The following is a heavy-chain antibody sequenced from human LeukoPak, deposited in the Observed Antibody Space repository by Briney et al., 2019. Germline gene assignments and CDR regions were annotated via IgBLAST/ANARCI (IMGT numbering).Heavy chain of an antibody. D-gene: IGHD5-24*01. J-gene: IGHJ3*02. Sequence: ASVKVSCKAAGYTVTSYGISWVRQAPGQGREWLGWISAYNGNTNYAQKLQGRVTMTTDTSTSTAYMELRSLRSDDTAVYYCAVGEMATIGAFDIWGQGTMVTVSS. CDR3: AVGEMATIGAFDI. CDR1: GYTVTSYG. CDR2: ISAYNGNT. V-gene: IGHV1-18*01.